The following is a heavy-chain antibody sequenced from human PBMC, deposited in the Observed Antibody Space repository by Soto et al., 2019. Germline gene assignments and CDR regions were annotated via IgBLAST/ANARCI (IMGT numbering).Heavy chain of an antibody. V-gene: IGHV1-69*01. CDR1: GGTFSSYA. J-gene: IGHJ5*02. CDR2: IIPIFGTA. D-gene: IGHD3-10*01. Sequence: VQLVQSGAEVKKPGSSVKVSCKASGGTFSSYAISWVRQAPGQGLEWKGGIIPIFGTANYAQKFQGRVTITADESTSTAYMELSSLRSEDTAVYYCAREVSTMVRGAPGWFDPWGQGTLVTVSS. CDR3: AREVSTMVRGAPGWFDP.